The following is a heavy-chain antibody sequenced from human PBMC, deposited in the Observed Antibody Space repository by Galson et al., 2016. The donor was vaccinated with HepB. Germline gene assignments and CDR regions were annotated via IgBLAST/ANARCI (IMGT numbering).Heavy chain of an antibody. CDR2: ISSGARVI. V-gene: IGHV3-48*02. CDR3: TRDSPRTRFGEYQSSFFDY. J-gene: IGHJ4*01. CDR1: GFTFSTYS. D-gene: IGHD3-10*01. Sequence: SLRLSCAASGFTFSTYSMNWVRQAPGKGLEWVSYISSGARVIYYADSVQGRFTISREEARNSLYLQMNRLRDEDTAMYYCTRDSPRTRFGEYQSSFFDYWGQGTLVAVSS.